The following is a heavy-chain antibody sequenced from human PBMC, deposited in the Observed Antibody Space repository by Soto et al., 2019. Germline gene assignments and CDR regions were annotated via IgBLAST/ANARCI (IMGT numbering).Heavy chain of an antibody. D-gene: IGHD3-22*01. J-gene: IGHJ4*02. Sequence: EVQLLESGGGLVQPGGSLRLSCAASGFTFSSYAMSWVRQAPGKGLEWVSAISGSGGSTYYADSVKGRFTISRDNSKNTLYLQMNSLRAEDTAVYYCAKSRIAARLSYDSSGYYYFDYWGQGTLVTVSS. CDR3: AKSRIAARLSYDSSGYYYFDY. V-gene: IGHV3-23*01. CDR2: ISGSGGST. CDR1: GFTFSSYA.